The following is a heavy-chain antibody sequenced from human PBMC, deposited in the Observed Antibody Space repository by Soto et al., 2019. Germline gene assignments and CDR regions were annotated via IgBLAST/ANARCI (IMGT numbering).Heavy chain of an antibody. J-gene: IGHJ4*02. Sequence: QLQLQESGPGLVKPSETLSLTCTVSGGSISSSSYYWGWIRQPPGKGLEWIGSIYYSGSTYYIPSLKSRVTISVDTSKNQFSLKLSSVTAADTAVYYCARTVLLEWLLWVYFDYWGQGTLVTVSS. V-gene: IGHV4-39*01. D-gene: IGHD3-3*01. CDR1: GGSISSSSYY. CDR2: IYYSGST. CDR3: ARTVLLEWLLWVYFDY.